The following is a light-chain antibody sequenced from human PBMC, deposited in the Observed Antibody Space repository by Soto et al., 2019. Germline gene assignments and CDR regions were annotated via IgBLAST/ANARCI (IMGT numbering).Light chain of an antibody. CDR3: QVWDSSSDHWV. CDR2: DDT. V-gene: IGLV3-21*02. CDR1: NIGSTS. J-gene: IGLJ3*02. Sequence: YELPQPPSVSVAPGQTARITCGGDNIGSTSVHWYQQKPGQAPVLVVYDDTDRPSGIPERFSGSNSGNTATLTISRVEAGDEAGYYCQVWDSSSDHWVFGGGTKLTVL.